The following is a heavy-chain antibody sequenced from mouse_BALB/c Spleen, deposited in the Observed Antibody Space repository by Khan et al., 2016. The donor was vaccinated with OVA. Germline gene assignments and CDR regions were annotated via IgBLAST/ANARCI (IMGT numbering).Heavy chain of an antibody. CDR1: GYTFADSG. V-gene: IGHV1S137*01. J-gene: IGHJ3*01. CDR2: ISTYYGNI. Sequence: VQLQQSGPEPVRPGASVKISCKGSGYTFADSGMHWVRPSHAKSLEWIGVISTYYGNIKYNQKFEGRATMTVDKSSSTAYMELARLTSEVSAVYFCTREGIAEVAYWGQGTLVTVSA. CDR3: TREGIAEVAY.